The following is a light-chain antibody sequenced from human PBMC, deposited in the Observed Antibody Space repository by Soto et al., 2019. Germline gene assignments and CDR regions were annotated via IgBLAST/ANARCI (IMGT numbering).Light chain of an antibody. Sequence: NFMLTQPHSVSVSPGKTVTISCTRSSGSIASNYVQWYQQRPGSSPTTVIYEDNQRPSGVPDRFSGSIDSSSNSASLTISGLKTEDEADYYCQSYDSSNHGVFGGGTKLTVL. V-gene: IGLV6-57*01. CDR3: QSYDSSNHGV. CDR2: EDN. J-gene: IGLJ3*02. CDR1: SGSIASNY.